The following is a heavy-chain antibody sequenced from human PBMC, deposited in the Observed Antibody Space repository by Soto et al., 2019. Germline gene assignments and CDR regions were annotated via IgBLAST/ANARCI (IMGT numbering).Heavy chain of an antibody. Sequence: QVQLVQSGAEVKKPGASVKVSCKASGYTFTGYYMHWVRQAPGQGLEWMGWINPNSGGTNYAQKFQGWVTMTRDTSISTAYMALSRLRSDDTAVYYCARGGVTYYDILTGYYTDYWGQGTLVTVSS. CDR1: GYTFTGYY. V-gene: IGHV1-2*04. D-gene: IGHD3-9*01. J-gene: IGHJ4*02. CDR3: ARGGVTYYDILTGYYTDY. CDR2: INPNSGGT.